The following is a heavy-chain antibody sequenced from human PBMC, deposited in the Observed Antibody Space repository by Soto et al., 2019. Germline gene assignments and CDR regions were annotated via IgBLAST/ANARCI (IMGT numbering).Heavy chain of an antibody. CDR2: IFFNGDT. Sequence: QVQLQESGPGLVKPSQTLSLTCTVSGGSISDPDYYWNWIRQPPGKGLEWIGSIFFNGDTSYNPSLKSRLNISVDTSKNHFSLSLRSVTASETAVYFCAREGRLQSLDYWGQGTVVTVSS. CDR1: GGSISDPDYY. V-gene: IGHV4-30-4*01. D-gene: IGHD4-4*01. J-gene: IGHJ4*02. CDR3: AREGRLQSLDY.